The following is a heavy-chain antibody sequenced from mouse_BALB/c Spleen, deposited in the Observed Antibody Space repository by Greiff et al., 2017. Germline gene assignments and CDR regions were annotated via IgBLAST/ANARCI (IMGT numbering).Heavy chain of an antibody. V-gene: IGHV2-9*02. CDR1: GFSLTSYG. CDR3: ARGLLRRGYAMDY. Sequence: VQLQESGPGLVAPSQSLSITCTVSGFSLTSYGVHWVRQPPGKGLEWLGVIWAGGSTNYNSALMSRLSISKDNSKSQVFLKMNSLQTDDTAMYYCARGLLRRGYAMDYWGEGTSVTVSS. D-gene: IGHD1-2*01. J-gene: IGHJ4*01. CDR2: IWAGGST.